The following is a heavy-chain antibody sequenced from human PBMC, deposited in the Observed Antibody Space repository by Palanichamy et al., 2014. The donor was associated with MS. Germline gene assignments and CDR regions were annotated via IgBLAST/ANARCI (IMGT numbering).Heavy chain of an antibody. CDR1: GGSISSGDYY. D-gene: IGHD2-15*01. CDR3: ARGRYCSGGNCYLDY. Sequence: QVQLQESGPGLVKPSQTLSLTCTVSGGSISSGDYYWSWIRQPPGKGLEWIGYIYYSGSTYYNPSLKSRVTISVGTSKNQFSLKLSSVTAADTAVYYCARGRYCSGGNCYLDYWGQGTLVTVSS. J-gene: IGHJ4*02. V-gene: IGHV4-30-4*01. CDR2: IYYSGST.